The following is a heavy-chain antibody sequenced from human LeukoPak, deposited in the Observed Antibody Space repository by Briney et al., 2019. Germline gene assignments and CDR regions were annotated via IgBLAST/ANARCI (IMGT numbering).Heavy chain of an antibody. Sequence: PSETLSLTCAVYGGSFSGCYWSWIRQPPGKGLEWMGEINHSGSTNYNPSLKSRVTISVDTSKNQFSLKLSSVTAADTAVYYCARRGVVRRCLGDNWFDPWGQGTLVTVSS. CDR1: GGSFSGCY. J-gene: IGHJ5*02. D-gene: IGHD3-10*01. CDR3: ARRGVVRRCLGDNWFDP. V-gene: IGHV4-34*01. CDR2: INHSGST.